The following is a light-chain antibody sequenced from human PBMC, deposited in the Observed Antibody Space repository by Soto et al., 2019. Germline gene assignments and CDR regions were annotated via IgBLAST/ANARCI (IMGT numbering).Light chain of an antibody. J-gene: IGKJ4*01. CDR2: GSS. V-gene: IGKV3-20*01. CDR3: QQYDTSPLT. Sequence: EIVLTQSPGPLSLSPGERATLSCRASQSVSSSYLAWYQQQPGQAPSLLIYGSSSRATGIPDRFSGSGSGTDFTLTISRLEPEDFAVYYCQQYDTSPLTFGGGTKVEI. CDR1: QSVSSSY.